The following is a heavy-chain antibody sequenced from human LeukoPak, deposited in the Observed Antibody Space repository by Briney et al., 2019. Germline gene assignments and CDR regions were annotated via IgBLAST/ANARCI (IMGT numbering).Heavy chain of an antibody. CDR3: ARDGYSGNDGL. CDR2: IYHSGST. V-gene: IGHV4-59*01. J-gene: IGHJ4*02. D-gene: IGHD5-12*01. Sequence: SETLSLTCTVSGGSISSYHWSWIRQPPGKGLEWIGYIYHSGSTKYNPSLKSRVTISVDTSKNQFSLKLSSVTAADTAVYYCARDGYSGNDGLWGQGSLVTVSS. CDR1: GGSISSYH.